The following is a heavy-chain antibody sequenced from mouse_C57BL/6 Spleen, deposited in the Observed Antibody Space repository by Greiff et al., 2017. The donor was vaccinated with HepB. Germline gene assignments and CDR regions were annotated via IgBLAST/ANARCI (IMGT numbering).Heavy chain of an antibody. Sequence: VQLKESGPELVKPGASVKISCKASGYSFTGYYMNWVKQSPENSLEWIGEINPSTGGTTYNQKFKAKATLTVDKSSSTAYMQLKSLTSEDSAVYYCARYNDYDFAYWGQGTLVTVSA. J-gene: IGHJ3*01. D-gene: IGHD2-4*01. CDR2: INPSTGGT. CDR3: ARYNDYDFAY. V-gene: IGHV1-42*01. CDR1: GYSFTGYY.